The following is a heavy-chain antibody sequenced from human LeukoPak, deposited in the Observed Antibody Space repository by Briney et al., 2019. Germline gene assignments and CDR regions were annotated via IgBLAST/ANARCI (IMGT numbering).Heavy chain of an antibody. V-gene: IGHV3-21*01. Sequence: GGSLRLSCAASGFTFSSYSMNWVRQAPGKGLEWVSSISYSSTNIYYADSVKGRFTISRDNAKNSLILQMNSLRPEDTAVYYCVSSACSGGTCYFYFDYWGQGTLVTVSS. CDR2: ISYSSTNI. CDR1: GFTFSSYS. D-gene: IGHD2-15*01. CDR3: VSSACSGGTCYFYFDY. J-gene: IGHJ4*02.